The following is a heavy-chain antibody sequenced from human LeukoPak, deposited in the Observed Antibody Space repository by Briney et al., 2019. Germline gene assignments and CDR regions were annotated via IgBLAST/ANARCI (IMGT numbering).Heavy chain of an antibody. D-gene: IGHD3-10*02. CDR1: GFTLNSYW. CDR2: INSDGTSL. V-gene: IGHV3-74*03. CDR3: TRDLRMDYYYVDYYYYGMDV. J-gene: IGHJ6*02. Sequence: PGGSLRLSCAASGFTLNSYWMNWVRQAPGKGLVWVSRINSDGTSLTYADSVKGRFTVSRDNAKNTLYLQMNSLRAEDTAVYYCTRDLRMDYYYVDYYYYGMDVWGQGTTVTVSS.